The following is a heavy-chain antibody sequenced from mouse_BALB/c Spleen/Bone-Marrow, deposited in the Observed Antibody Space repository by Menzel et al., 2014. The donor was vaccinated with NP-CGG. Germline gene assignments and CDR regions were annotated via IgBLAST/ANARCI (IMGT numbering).Heavy chain of an antibody. CDR1: GFNIKDSY. CDR2: IDPATGNS. J-gene: IGHJ4*01. Sequence: VQLQQSGAALVKPGASVRLSCTASGFNIKDSYIHWVKQTPEQALEWIGRIDPATGNSKYDPKFQGKATITADTSSNTVHLQHSSLPFEDSAVYYCARNSFRAYDLDYWGQGTSVTVSS. D-gene: IGHD1-2*01. V-gene: IGHV14-3*02. CDR3: ARNSFRAYDLDY.